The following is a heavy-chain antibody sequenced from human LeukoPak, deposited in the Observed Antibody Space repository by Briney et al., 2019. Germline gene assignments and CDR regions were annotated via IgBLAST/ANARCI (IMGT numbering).Heavy chain of an antibody. J-gene: IGHJ6*03. V-gene: IGHV4-61*02. Sequence: SETLSLTCTVSGGSISSSSYYWSWIRQPAGKGLEWIGRIYTSGSTNYNPSLKSRVTISVDTSKNQFSLKLSSVTAADTAVYYCARGGSSSWNYYYYYYMDVWGKGTTVTISS. CDR2: IYTSGST. CDR3: ARGGSSSWNYYYYYYMDV. D-gene: IGHD6-13*01. CDR1: GGSISSSSYY.